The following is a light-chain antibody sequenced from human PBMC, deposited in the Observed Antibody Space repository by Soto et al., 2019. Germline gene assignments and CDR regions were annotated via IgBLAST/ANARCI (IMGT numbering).Light chain of an antibody. J-gene: IGKJ4*01. V-gene: IGKV3-20*01. CDR2: GAS. CDR1: QSGSGSY. CDR3: QQYGNSPLT. Sequence: EIVLTQSPGTLSLSPGERATLSCRASQSGSGSYLARYQQKPGQAPRLLISGASRRAAGVPDRFSGSGSGTDFTLTITSLEPEAFAVYYCQQYGNSPLTVGGGTTVDIK.